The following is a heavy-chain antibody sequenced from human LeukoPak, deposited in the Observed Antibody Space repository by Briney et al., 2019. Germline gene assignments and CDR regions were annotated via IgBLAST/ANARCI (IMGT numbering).Heavy chain of an antibody. CDR1: GYTFTHYY. J-gene: IGHJ6*02. CDR3: ATLNFRDGMDV. V-gene: IGHV1-2*02. CDR2: IRPKTGDT. Sequence: GASVKVSCKASGYTFTHYYHHWVRHVPGQGPEWMGWIRPKTGDTKYAEKFQGRVTMTRDTSISTAYMELSRLRSDDTALYYCATLNFRDGMDVWGQGTTVTVSS.